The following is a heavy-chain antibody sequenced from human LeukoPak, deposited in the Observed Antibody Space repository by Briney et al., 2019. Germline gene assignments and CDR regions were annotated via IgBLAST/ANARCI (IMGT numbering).Heavy chain of an antibody. D-gene: IGHD3-22*01. CDR2: INAGNGNT. CDR3: ARADAYYYDSSGYWVY. Sequence: ASVKVSCKASGYTFTSYAMHWVRQAPGQRLERMGWINAGNGNTKYSQKFQGRVTITRDTSASTAYMELSSLRSEDTAVYYCARADAYYYDSSGYWVYWGQGTLVTVSS. J-gene: IGHJ4*02. V-gene: IGHV1-3*01. CDR1: GYTFTSYA.